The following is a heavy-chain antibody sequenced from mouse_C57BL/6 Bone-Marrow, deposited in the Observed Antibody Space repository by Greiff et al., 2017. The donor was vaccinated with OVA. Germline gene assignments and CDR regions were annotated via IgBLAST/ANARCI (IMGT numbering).Heavy chain of an antibody. J-gene: IGHJ4*01. V-gene: IGHV14-4*01. D-gene: IGHD1-3*01. CDR3: RLNFYYAMDY. Sequence: EVQLQQSGAELVRPGASVKLSCTASGFNIKDDYMHWVKQRPEQGLEWIGWIDPENGDTEYAPKFQGKATITADTSSNTAYLQLSSLTSEDTADYYCRLNFYYAMDYWGQGTSITVSA. CDR1: GFNIKDDY. CDR2: IDPENGDT.